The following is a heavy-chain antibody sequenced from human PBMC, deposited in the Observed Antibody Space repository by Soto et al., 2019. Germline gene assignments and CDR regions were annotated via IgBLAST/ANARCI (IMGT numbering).Heavy chain of an antibody. V-gene: IGHV3-23*01. CDR2: ISGSGGST. CDR1: GFTFSSYA. Sequence: GGSLILSCAASGFTFSSYAMSWVRQDPGKGLEWVSAISGSGGSTYYADSVKGRFTISRDNSKNTLYLQMNSLRAEDTAVYYCAKFGTVGGSGSYSNWFDPWGQGTLVTVSS. J-gene: IGHJ5*02. CDR3: AKFGTVGGSGSYSNWFDP. D-gene: IGHD3-10*01.